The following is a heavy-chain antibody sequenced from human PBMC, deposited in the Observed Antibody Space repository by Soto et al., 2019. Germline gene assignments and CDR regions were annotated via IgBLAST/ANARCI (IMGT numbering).Heavy chain of an antibody. CDR2: IAWNSGTI. J-gene: IGHJ4*02. D-gene: IGHD2-8*01. V-gene: IGHV3-9*01. Sequence: GWSLRLSCAVCGFKFDDFAMHWVRQVPGKGLEWVSFIAWNSGTIVYADSVKGRFTISRDNTKNSLYLQMNNLRAEDTALYYCVKDFPNYCPNAACYTGFHSWGQGX. CDR3: VKDFPNYCPNAACYTGFHS. CDR1: GFKFDDFA.